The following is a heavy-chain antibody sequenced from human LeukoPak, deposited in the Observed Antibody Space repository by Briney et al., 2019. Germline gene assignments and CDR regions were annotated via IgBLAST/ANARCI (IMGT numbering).Heavy chain of an antibody. CDR1: GGSISSYY. CDR3: ARGYSYYYDSSGYI. D-gene: IGHD3-22*01. J-gene: IGHJ4*02. CDR2: ISYSGST. Sequence: SETLSLTCTVSGGSISSYYWGWIRQPPGKGLEWIGYISYSGSTNYNPSLKSRVTISVDTSKNHFSLRLSSVTAADTAVYYCARGYSYYYDSSGYIWGQGTLVTVSS. V-gene: IGHV4-59*01.